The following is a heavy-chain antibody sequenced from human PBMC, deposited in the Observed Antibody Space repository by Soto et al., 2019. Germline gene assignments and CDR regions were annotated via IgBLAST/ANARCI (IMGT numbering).Heavy chain of an antibody. CDR2: IHSDGSST. CDR3: ARADRGAFDL. Sequence: EVQLVESRGGLVRPGGSLRLSCAASGFTISYYWMHWVRQAPGKGLVWVSRIHSDGSSTTCADFVKGRFIISRDNARNTVDLQMNSVRVEDTAVYYCARADRGAFDLWGQGTVVTVSS. V-gene: IGHV3-74*01. D-gene: IGHD1-26*01. J-gene: IGHJ3*01. CDR1: GFTISYYW.